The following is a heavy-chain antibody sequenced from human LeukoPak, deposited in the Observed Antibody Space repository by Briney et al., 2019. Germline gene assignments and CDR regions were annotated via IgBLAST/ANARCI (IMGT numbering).Heavy chain of an antibody. J-gene: IGHJ4*02. D-gene: IGHD4-17*01. CDR2: IIPIFGTA. V-gene: IGHV1-69*13. Sequence: AASVKVSCKASGGTFSSYAISWVRQAPGQRLEWMGGIIPIFGTANYAQKFQGRVTITADESTSTAYMELSSLRSEDTAVYYCARDGYGDAIFTGSGPFDYWGQGTLVTVSS. CDR3: ARDGYGDAIFTGSGPFDY. CDR1: GGTFSSYA.